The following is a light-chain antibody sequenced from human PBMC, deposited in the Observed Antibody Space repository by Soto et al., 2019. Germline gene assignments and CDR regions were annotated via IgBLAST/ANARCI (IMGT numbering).Light chain of an antibody. V-gene: IGKV1-12*01. CDR1: QGVNAW. CDR2: EAS. CDR3: QHANSFPLN. Sequence: DTQMTQSPSSLSASVGDRVTITCRASQGVNAWLAWYQKKPVKAPELLIYEASTLHSGVPSRFSGSGSGTDFTLTISSLQPEDFATYYCQHANSFPLNFGGGTKVEVQ. J-gene: IGKJ4*01.